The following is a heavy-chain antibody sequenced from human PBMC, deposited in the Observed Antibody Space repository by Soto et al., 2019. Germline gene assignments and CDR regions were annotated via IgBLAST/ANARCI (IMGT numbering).Heavy chain of an antibody. V-gene: IGHV3-53*01. J-gene: IGHJ1*01. CDR3: AREDPYYYDSSGSGYFQH. D-gene: IGHD3-22*01. Sequence: QPGGSLRLSCAASGFTVSSNYMSWVRQAPGKGLEWVSVIYSGGSTYYADSVKGRFTISRDNSKNTLYLQMNSLRAEDTAVYYCAREDPYYYDSSGSGYFQHWGQGTLVTVSS. CDR2: IYSGGST. CDR1: GFTVSSNY.